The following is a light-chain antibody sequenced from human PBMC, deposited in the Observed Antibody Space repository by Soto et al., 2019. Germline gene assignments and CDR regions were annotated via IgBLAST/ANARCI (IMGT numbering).Light chain of an antibody. CDR2: EVS. V-gene: IGLV2-14*01. J-gene: IGLJ1*01. Sequence: QSVLTQPASVSGSPGQSITISCTGTSSDIGAYTSVSWYQHHPGKAPKVMIYEVSKRPSGVSIRFSGSKSGNTASLTISGLQAEDEAHYYCSSYINDNRSYVFGTGTKLTVL. CDR3: SSYINDNRSYV. CDR1: SSDIGAYTS.